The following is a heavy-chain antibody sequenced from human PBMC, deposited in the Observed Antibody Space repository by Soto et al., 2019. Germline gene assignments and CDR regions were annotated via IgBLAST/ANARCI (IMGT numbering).Heavy chain of an antibody. V-gene: IGHV1-69*01. Sequence: QVQLVQSGAEVKKPGSSVKVSCKASGGTFSSYAISWVRQAPGQGLEWMGGIIPIFGTANYAQKFQGRVTITAEESTSTADMELSSLRSEDTAVYYCARDGTEYGDYSFYDYWGQGTLVTVSS. CDR1: GGTFSSYA. CDR3: ARDGTEYGDYSFYDY. CDR2: IIPIFGTA. D-gene: IGHD4-17*01. J-gene: IGHJ4*02.